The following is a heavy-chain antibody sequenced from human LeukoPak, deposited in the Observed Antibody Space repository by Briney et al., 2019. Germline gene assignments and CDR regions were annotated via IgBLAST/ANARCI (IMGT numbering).Heavy chain of an antibody. CDR3: AVLAYCGGDCYSSFDY. D-gene: IGHD2-21*02. V-gene: IGHV1-46*01. J-gene: IGHJ4*02. CDR2: INPSGGST. CDR1: GYTFTSYY. Sequence: ASVKVSCKASGYTFTSYYMHWVRQAPGQGLEWMGIINPSGGSTSYAQKFQGRVTMTRDMSTSTVYMELSSLRSEDTAVYYCAVLAYCGGDCYSSFDYWGQGTLVTVSS.